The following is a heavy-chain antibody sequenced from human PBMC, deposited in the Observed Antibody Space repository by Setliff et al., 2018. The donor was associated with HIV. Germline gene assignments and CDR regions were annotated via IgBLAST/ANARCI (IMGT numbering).Heavy chain of an antibody. V-gene: IGHV4-34*01. J-gene: IGHJ5*02. CDR3: ARGHGSGSPANWFDP. CDR1: GGSFSDYY. Sequence: SETLSLTCAVYGGSFSDYYWSWIRQPPGKGLEWIGEINHSGSTNYNPSLKSRVTIAVDTSKKQFSLKLSSVTAADTAVYYCARGHGSGSPANWFDPWGQGALVTVSS. D-gene: IGHD3-10*01. CDR2: INHSGST.